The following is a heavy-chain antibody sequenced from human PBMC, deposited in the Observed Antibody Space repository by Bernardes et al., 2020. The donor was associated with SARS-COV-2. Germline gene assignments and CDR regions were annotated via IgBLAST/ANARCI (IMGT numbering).Heavy chain of an antibody. D-gene: IGHD3-16*01. V-gene: IGHV4-30-4*01. CDR1: GGSISSGDYY. CDR3: ARDQGWGCMDV. Sequence: SETLSLTCTVSGGSISSGDYYWSWIRQPPGKGLEWIGYIYYSGSTYYNPSLKSRVTISVDTSKNQFSLKLSSVTAADTAVYYCARDQGWGCMDVWGQGTTVTVSS. CDR2: IYYSGST. J-gene: IGHJ6*02.